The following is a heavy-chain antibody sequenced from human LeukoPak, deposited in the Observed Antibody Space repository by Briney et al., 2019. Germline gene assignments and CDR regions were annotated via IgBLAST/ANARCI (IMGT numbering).Heavy chain of an antibody. Sequence: GGSLRLSCAASGFTFSSYAMHWVRQAPGKGLEWVAVISYDGSNKYYADSVKGRFTISRDNSKNTLYLQMNSLRAEDTAVYYCAREGPILSEGAFDIWGQGTMVTVSS. CDR2: ISYDGSNK. D-gene: IGHD3-10*01. CDR1: GFTFSSYA. CDR3: AREGPILSEGAFDI. J-gene: IGHJ3*02. V-gene: IGHV3-30*04.